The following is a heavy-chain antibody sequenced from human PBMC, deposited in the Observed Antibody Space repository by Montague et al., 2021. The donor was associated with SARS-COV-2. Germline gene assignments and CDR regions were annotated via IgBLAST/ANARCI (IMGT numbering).Heavy chain of an antibody. J-gene: IGHJ1*01. V-gene: IGHV3-23*01. D-gene: IGHD1-26*01. CDR1: GFRFSSYA. Sequence: SLRLSCAASGFRFSSYAMSWVRQAPGKGLEWVSAISCNGDSTYYADSVKGRFTISRDNSKNTLYLQMNSLRAEDTAVYYCAKEAEWELLEGYFQHWGQGTLVTVSS. CDR3: AKEAEWELLEGYFQH. CDR2: ISCNGDST.